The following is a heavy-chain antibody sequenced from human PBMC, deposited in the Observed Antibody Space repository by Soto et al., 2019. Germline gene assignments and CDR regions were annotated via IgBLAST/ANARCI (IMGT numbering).Heavy chain of an antibody. V-gene: IGHV4-59*01. CDR2: IYYSGST. CDR3: ARSRGGYFDY. CDR1: GGSISSYY. D-gene: IGHD3-16*01. Sequence: SETLSLTCTVSGGSISSYYWSWIRQPPGKGLEWIGYIYYSGSTNYNPSLKSRVTISVDTSKNQFSLKLSSVTAADTAVYYCARSRGGYFDYWGQGTRVTVSS. J-gene: IGHJ4*02.